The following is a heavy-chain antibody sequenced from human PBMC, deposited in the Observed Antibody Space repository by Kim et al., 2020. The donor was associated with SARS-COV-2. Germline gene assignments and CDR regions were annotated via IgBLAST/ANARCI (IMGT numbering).Heavy chain of an antibody. Sequence: GRSLRLSCAASGFTFSSYAMHWVRQAPGKGLEWVAVISYDGSNKYYADSVKGRFTISRDNSKNTLYLQMNSLRAEDTAVYYCARVGSGSYWGHFDYWGQGTLVTVSS. CDR2: ISYDGSNK. D-gene: IGHD3-10*01. CDR1: GFTFSSYA. J-gene: IGHJ4*02. V-gene: IGHV3-30*04. CDR3: ARVGSGSYWGHFDY.